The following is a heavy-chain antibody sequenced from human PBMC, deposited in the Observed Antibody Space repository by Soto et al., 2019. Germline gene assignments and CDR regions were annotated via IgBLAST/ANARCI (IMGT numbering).Heavy chain of an antibody. D-gene: IGHD4-17*01. CDR2: ISSSGSTI. V-gene: IGHV3-11*01. CDR1: GFTFSDYY. J-gene: IGHJ4*02. Sequence: GGSLRLSCATSGFTFSDYYMSWIRQAPGKGLEWVSYISSSGSTIYYADSVKGRFTISRDNAKNSLYLQMNSLRAEDTAIYYCARDGFGDYVSYYFDYWGQGTLVTVSS. CDR3: ARDGFGDYVSYYFDY.